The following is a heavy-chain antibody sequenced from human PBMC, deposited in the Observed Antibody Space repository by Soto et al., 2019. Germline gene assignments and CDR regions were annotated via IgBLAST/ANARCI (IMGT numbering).Heavy chain of an antibody. V-gene: IGHV1-69*08. D-gene: IGHD5-18*01. Sequence: QVQLVQSGAEVKKPGSSVKVSCKASGGTFSSYTISWVRQAPGQGLEWMGRIIPILGIANYAQKFQGRVTITADKSTSTAYMELSSLRSEDTAVYCCARDDYTAIATRGVDYWGQGTLVTVSS. CDR1: GGTFSSYT. CDR3: ARDDYTAIATRGVDY. CDR2: IIPILGIA. J-gene: IGHJ4*02.